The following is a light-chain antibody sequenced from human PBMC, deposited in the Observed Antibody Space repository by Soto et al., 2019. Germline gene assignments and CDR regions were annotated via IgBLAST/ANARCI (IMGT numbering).Light chain of an antibody. J-gene: IGLJ3*02. Sequence: QSVLTQPPSVSGAPGQRVTLSCTGSSSNIGAGYDVHWYQHLPGTAPKLVIFSNTNRPSGVPARFSGSKSGASASLAITGLQAQDEAEYYCQSYPTSLNRVFGRGTKVTVL. CDR2: SNT. CDR1: SSNIGAGYD. V-gene: IGLV1-40*01. CDR3: QSYPTSLNRV.